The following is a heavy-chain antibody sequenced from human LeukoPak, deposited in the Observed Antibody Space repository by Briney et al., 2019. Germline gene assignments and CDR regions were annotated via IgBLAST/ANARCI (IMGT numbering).Heavy chain of an antibody. CDR1: GGSFSGYY. CDR3: ARTYGGNLYYFDY. CDR2: INHSGST. Sequence: SETLSLTCTVSGGSFSGYYWSWIRQPPGKGLEWIGEINHSGSTNYNPSLKSRVTISVDTSKNQFSLKLSSVTAADTAVYYCARTYGGNLYYFDYWGQGTLVTVSS. V-gene: IGHV4-34*01. J-gene: IGHJ4*02. D-gene: IGHD4-23*01.